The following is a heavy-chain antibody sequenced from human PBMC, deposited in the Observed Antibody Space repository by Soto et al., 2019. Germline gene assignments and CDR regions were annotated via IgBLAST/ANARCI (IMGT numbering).Heavy chain of an antibody. V-gene: IGHV4-59*01. J-gene: IGHJ4*02. D-gene: IGHD1-26*01. Sequence: QVQLQESGPGLVKPSETLSLTCTVSGGSIGSYYWSWIRQPPGKGLEWIGSIYYSGSTNYNPSLKSRVTISVATSKNQFSLRLSSVTAADTVVYYCARAGVVGSTPLSRWGQGTLVTVSS. CDR1: GGSIGSYY. CDR3: ARAGVVGSTPLSR. CDR2: IYYSGST.